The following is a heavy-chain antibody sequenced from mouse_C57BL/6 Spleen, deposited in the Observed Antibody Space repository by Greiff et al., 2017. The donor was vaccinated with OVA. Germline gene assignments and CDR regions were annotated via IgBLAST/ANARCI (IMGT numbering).Heavy chain of an antibody. CDR1: GYTFTDYY. Sequence: VQLQQSGPELVKPGASVKISCKASGYTFTDYYMNWVKQSHGKSLEWIGDINPNNGGTSYNQKFKGKATLTVDKSSSTAYMELRSLTSEDSAVYYCARGHGNYWGQGTTLTVSS. J-gene: IGHJ2*01. CDR3: ARGHGNY. CDR2: INPNNGGT. D-gene: IGHD4-1*01. V-gene: IGHV1-26*01.